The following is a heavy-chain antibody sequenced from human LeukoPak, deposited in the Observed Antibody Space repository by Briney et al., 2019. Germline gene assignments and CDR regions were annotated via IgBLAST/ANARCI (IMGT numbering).Heavy chain of an antibody. CDR2: ISDSGST. D-gene: IGHD3-10*01. J-gene: IGHJ2*01. CDR1: GGSVRSGGYY. V-gene: IGHV4-61*08. CDR3: ARVLRSYYWHFDL. Sequence: SETLSLTCTVSGGSVRSGGYYRSWIRQPPGKGLEWIGYISDSGSTNYNPSLKSRVTISVDTSKNQFSLKLSSVTAADTAVYYCARVLRSYYWHFDLWGRGTLVTVSS.